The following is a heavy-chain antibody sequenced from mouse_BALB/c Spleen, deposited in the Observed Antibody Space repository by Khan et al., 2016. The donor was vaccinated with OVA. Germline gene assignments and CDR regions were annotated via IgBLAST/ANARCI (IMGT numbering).Heavy chain of an antibody. Sequence: QVQLQQSGPGLVAPSQRLSITCTVSGFSLTNYGVQWVRQPPGKGLEWLGVIWSDGITTYNSALKSRLSISKDNSKSQVFLRMNSLQTDDTAMYYCARNTQMITTVMDYWGQGTSVTVSS. J-gene: IGHJ4*01. V-gene: IGHV2-6*02. CDR2: IWSDGIT. CDR1: GFSLTNYG. CDR3: ARNTQMITTVMDY. D-gene: IGHD2-4*01.